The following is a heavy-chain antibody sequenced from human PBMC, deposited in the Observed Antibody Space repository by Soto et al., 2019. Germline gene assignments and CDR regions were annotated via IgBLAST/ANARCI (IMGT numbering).Heavy chain of an antibody. V-gene: IGHV1-18*01. CDR2: ISAYNGNT. Sequence: ASVKVSCKASGGTFSSYAISWVRQAPGQGLEWMGWISAYNGNTNYAQKLQGRVTMTTDTSTSTAYMELRSLRSDDTAVYYCARDRVNWNDRGKYFDYWGQGTLVTVSS. CDR3: ARDRVNWNDRGKYFDY. D-gene: IGHD1-20*01. J-gene: IGHJ4*02. CDR1: GGTFSSYA.